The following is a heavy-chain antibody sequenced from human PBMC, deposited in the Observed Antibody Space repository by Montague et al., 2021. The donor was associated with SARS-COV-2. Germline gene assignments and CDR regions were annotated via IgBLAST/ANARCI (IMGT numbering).Heavy chain of an antibody. CDR1: GGSFSGYY. J-gene: IGHJ4*02. CDR3: ARGARQGYGFRLGSFDS. D-gene: IGHD3-10*01. CDR2: INHNGST. Sequence: SETLSLTCAVYGGSFSGYYWNWIRQPPGTGLEWIGEINHNGSTNYNPSLKGRVTMSVDTSKNQFSLKLSSVTAADTAVYYCARGARQGYGFRLGSFDSWGQGTLVTVSS. V-gene: IGHV4-34*01.